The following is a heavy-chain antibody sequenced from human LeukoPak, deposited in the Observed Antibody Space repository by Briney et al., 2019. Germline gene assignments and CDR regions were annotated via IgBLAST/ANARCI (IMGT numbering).Heavy chain of an antibody. CDR3: ARSNFWSGKRSYGMDV. V-gene: IGHV4-34*01. CDR2: INHSGST. CDR1: GGSFSGYY. J-gene: IGHJ6*02. Sequence: KPSETLSLACAVYGGSFSGYYWSWIRQPPGKGLEWIGEINHSGSTNYNPSLKSRVTISVDTSKNQFSLKLSSVTAADTAVYYCARSNFWSGKRSYGMDVWGQGTTVTVSS. D-gene: IGHD3-3*01.